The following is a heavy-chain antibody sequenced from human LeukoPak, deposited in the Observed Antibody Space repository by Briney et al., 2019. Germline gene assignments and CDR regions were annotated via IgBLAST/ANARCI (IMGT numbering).Heavy chain of an antibody. J-gene: IGHJ4*02. CDR1: GGSISSSSYY. CDR3: TRSGYSLFDY. D-gene: IGHD5-12*01. CDR2: MYNSGST. Sequence: KTSETLSLTCTVSGGSISSSSYYWGWIRQPPGKGLQWIGYMYNSGSTNYNPSLKSRVTISVDTSKNQFSLKLSSVTAADTAVYYCTRSGYSLFDYWGQGTLVTVSS. V-gene: IGHV4-61*05.